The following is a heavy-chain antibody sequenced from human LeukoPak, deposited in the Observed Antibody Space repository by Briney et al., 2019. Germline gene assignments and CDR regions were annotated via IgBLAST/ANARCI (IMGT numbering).Heavy chain of an antibody. J-gene: IGHJ5*02. D-gene: IGHD4-17*01. V-gene: IGHV4-39*01. CDR1: GGSISSSSYY. Sequence: PSETLSLTCTVSGGSISSSSYYRGWIRQPPGKGLEWIGSIYYSGSTYYNPSLKSRVTISVDTSKNQFSLKLSSVTAADTAVYYCARHGDYGARRGWFDPWGQGTLVTVSS. CDR3: ARHGDYGARRGWFDP. CDR2: IYYSGST.